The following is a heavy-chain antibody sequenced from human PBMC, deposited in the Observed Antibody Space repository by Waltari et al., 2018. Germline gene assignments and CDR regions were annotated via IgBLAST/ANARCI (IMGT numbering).Heavy chain of an antibody. J-gene: IGHJ4*02. Sequence: QVQLQESGAGLVKPSETLSLTCPVPGGSISSYSWSWIRQPHGKGLEWLGYIYYSGSTNYNPYVKSRVTRSVDTSKNEFAMKLSSVTAADTAVYYCARDSDVWSGDYLYWGQGTLVTVSS. CDR1: GGSISSYS. D-gene: IGHD3-3*01. CDR3: ARDSDVWSGDYLY. CDR2: IYYSGST. V-gene: IGHV4-59*01.